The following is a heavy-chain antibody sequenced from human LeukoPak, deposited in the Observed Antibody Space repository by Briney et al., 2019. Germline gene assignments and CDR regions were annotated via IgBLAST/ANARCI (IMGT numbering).Heavy chain of an antibody. CDR1: GFTFSSYA. CDR3: AKSSSWYSEGYGMDV. CDR2: ISGSGGST. V-gene: IGHV3-23*01. Sequence: GGSLRLSCAASGFTFSSYAMSWVRQAPGKGLEWVSAISGSGGSTYYADSVKGRFTISRDNSKNTLYLQMNSLRAEDTAVYYCAKSSSWYSEGYGMDVWGQGTTVTVSS. D-gene: IGHD6-13*01. J-gene: IGHJ6*02.